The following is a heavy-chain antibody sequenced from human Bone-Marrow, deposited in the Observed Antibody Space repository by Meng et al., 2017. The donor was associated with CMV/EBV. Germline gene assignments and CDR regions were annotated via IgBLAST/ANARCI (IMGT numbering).Heavy chain of an antibody. CDR3: ARDVGITSIYGGNSGTFDY. CDR1: GGSISSGDYY. D-gene: IGHD4-23*01. V-gene: IGHV4-30-4*08. Sequence: SETLSLTCTVSGGSISSGDYYWSWIRQPPGKGLEWIGYIYYSGSTYYNPSLKSRVTISVDTSKNQFSLKLSSVTAADTAVYYCARDVGITSIYGGNSGTFDYWGQGTLVTVSS. CDR2: IYYSGST. J-gene: IGHJ4*02.